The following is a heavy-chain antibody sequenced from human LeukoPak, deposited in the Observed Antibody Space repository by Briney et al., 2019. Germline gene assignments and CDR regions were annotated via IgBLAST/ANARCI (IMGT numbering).Heavy chain of an antibody. V-gene: IGHV1-46*01. CDR2: INPSGGST. J-gene: IGHJ4*02. D-gene: IGHD3-22*01. CDR3: ARGGQYYDSSGYYYEDYYFDY. Sequence: ASVKVSCKASGYTFTSYYMHWVRQAPGQGLEWMGIINPSGGSTSYAQKFQGRVTMTRDTSTSTVYMELSSPRSEDTAVYYCARGGQYYDSSGYYYEDYYFDYWGQGTLVTVSS. CDR1: GYTFTSYY.